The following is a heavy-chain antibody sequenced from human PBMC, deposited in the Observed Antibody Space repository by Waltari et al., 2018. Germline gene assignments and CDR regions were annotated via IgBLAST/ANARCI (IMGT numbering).Heavy chain of an antibody. Sequence: QVQLVQSGAEVKKPGASVKVSCKASGYTFTSYAMHWVRQAPGQRLEWMGWINAGNGNTKYSQKFQGRVTITRDTSASTAYMELSSLRSEDTAVYYCARDPRFGTGVFDYWGQGTLVTVSS. V-gene: IGHV1-3*01. J-gene: IGHJ4*02. D-gene: IGHD1-1*01. CDR2: INAGNGNT. CDR3: ARDPRFGTGVFDY. CDR1: GYTFTSYA.